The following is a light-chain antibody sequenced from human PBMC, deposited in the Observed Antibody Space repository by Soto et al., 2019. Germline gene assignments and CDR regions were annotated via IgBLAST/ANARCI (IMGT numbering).Light chain of an antibody. CDR2: GNI. CDR1: SSNIGAGYD. J-gene: IGLJ1*01. Sequence: QSVLTQPPSVSGAPGQRVTISCTGSSSNIGAGYDVHWYQQRPGTAPKLLIFGNINRPSGVPDRFSGSKSGTSASPAITGLQAEDEGDYYCQSYDSTLSARYVFGTGTKATV. V-gene: IGLV1-40*01. CDR3: QSYDSTLSARYV.